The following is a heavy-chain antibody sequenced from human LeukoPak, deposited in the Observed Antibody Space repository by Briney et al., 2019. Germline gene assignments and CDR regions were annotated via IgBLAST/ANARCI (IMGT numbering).Heavy chain of an antibody. J-gene: IGHJ4*02. V-gene: IGHV3-7*03. CDR3: ARDGHEPGLYFDY. Sequence: GGSLRLSCVASGFTFRSYWMNWVRQAPGKGLEWVASIKYDESEKYSVEGRFTISRDNAKNSLYLQIDSLRAGDTAMYYCARDGHEPGLYFDYWGQGTLVTASS. CDR1: GFTFRSYW. CDR2: IKYDESE. D-gene: IGHD1-14*01.